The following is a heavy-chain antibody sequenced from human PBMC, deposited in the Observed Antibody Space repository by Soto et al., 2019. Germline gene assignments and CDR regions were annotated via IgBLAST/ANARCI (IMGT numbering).Heavy chain of an antibody. CDR2: ISAYNGNT. CDR3: ARDAKSDRSGPDAFDI. V-gene: IGHV1-18*01. CDR1: GYTFTSYG. Sequence: GDSVQVSCKASGYTFTSYGISWVRQAPGQGLEWMGWISAYNGNTNYAQKLQGRVTMTTDTSTSTAYMELRRLRSDDTAVYYCARDAKSDRSGPDAFDIWGQGTMVIVSS. D-gene: IGHD3-22*01. J-gene: IGHJ3*02.